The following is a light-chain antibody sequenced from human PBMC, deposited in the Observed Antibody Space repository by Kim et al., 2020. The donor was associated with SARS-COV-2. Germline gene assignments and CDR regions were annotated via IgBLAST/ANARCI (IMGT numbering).Light chain of an antibody. J-gene: IGKJ4*01. Sequence: DIQMTQSPSSLSASVGDRVTITCQASQDINYYLNWFQQKPGKAPKLLIYDAANLERGVPSRFSGTGSGTDFALTISSLQPEDIATYYYQHFDNVLALTFGGGTKVDIK. CDR2: DAA. V-gene: IGKV1-33*01. CDR3: QHFDNVLALT. CDR1: QDINYY.